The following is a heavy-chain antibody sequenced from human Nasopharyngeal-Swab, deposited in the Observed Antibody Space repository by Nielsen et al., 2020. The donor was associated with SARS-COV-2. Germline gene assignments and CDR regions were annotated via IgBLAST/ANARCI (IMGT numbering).Heavy chain of an antibody. J-gene: IGHJ6*02. D-gene: IGHD6-19*01. CDR3: ARDQWGYSSGWFGYYGMDV. V-gene: IGHV3-7*01. Sequence: GESLKISCAASGFTFSSYWMSWVRQAPGKGLEWVANIKQDGSEKYYVDSVKGRFTISRDNAKNSLYLQMNSLRAEDTAVYYCARDQWGYSSGWFGYYGMDVWGQGTTVTVSS. CDR2: IKQDGSEK. CDR1: GFTFSSYW.